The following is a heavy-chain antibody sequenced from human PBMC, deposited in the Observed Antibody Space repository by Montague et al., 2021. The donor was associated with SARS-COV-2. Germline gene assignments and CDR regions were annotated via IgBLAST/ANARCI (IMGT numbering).Heavy chain of an antibody. CDR1: GDSVSSNSAA. CDR3: ASGGMVPYSSSWTTLYYYYGMDV. CDR2: TYYRSKWYN. V-gene: IGHV6-1*01. D-gene: IGHD6-13*01. Sequence: CAISGDSVSSNSAAWNWIRQSPSRGLEWLGRTYYRSKWYNDYAVSVKSRITINPDTSKNQFSLQLNSVTPEDTAVYYCASGGMVPYSSSWTTLYYYYGMDVGGQGTRGTVSS. J-gene: IGHJ6*02.